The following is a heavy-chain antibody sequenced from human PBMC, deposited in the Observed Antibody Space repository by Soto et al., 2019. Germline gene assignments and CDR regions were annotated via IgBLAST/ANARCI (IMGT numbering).Heavy chain of an antibody. V-gene: IGHV1-18*01. CDR3: ARGRYGDY. CDR1: GYIFTTYG. D-gene: IGHD1-1*01. Sequence: QVHLVQSGAEVKKPGASVKVSCKGSGYIFTTYGITWVRQAPGQGLEWMGWISAHNGNTNYAQKLXXXXTVTRXTXTSTXXMEXXNLRSDDTAVYYCARGRYGDYWGQGALVTVSS. CDR2: ISAHNGNT. J-gene: IGHJ4*02.